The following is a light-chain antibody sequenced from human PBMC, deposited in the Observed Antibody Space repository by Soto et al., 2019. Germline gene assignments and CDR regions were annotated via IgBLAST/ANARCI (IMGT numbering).Light chain of an antibody. V-gene: IGLV2-8*01. CDR2: EVS. J-gene: IGLJ1*01. CDR1: SSDVGGYKY. CDR3: CSYAGSKNYV. Sequence: QSVLTQPPSASGSPGQSVTISCTGTSSDVGGYKYVSWFQQHPGKAPKLMICEVSKRHSGVPDRFSGSRSGNTASLTVSGLQAEDESDYYCCSYAGSKNYVFGTGTKLTVL.